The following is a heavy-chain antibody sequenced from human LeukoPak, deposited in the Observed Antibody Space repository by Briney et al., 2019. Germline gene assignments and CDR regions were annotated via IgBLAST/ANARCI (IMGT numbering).Heavy chain of an antibody. Sequence: GGSLRLSCAAAGFTFRSYAMQWVRQAPGKGLEWVSGISGSGDSTFYADSVKGRFTISRDNSKNTLYLQMNSLRAEDTAVYYCAKYLSAKGPPYALEVWGQGTTVTVSS. CDR2: ISGSGDST. J-gene: IGHJ6*02. V-gene: IGHV3-23*01. CDR3: AKYLSAKGPPYALEV. CDR1: GFTFRSYA.